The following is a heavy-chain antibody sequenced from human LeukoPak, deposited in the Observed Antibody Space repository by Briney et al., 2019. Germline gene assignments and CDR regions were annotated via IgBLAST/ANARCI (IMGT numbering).Heavy chain of an antibody. CDR2: VSRRIHHV. Sequence: GGSLRLSCVHSLWTFRQHRLNWLRQAPGNGLEWVSAVSRRIHHVYYEGSATRRVTSPRDDARNSLYLQMNSLRAEDMAVYFCVRDLLGSGSTTAYLYHGGQGTLVTVSS. V-gene: IGHV3-21*01. J-gene: IGHJ1*01. CDR1: LWTFRQHR. D-gene: IGHD3-10*01. CDR3: VRDLLGSGSTTAYLYH.